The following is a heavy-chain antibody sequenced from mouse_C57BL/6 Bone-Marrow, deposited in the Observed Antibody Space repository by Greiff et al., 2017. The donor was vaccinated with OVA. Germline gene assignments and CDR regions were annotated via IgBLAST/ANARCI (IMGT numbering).Heavy chain of an antibody. D-gene: IGHD1-1*01. CDR3: ARRGDYGSSYFDV. Sequence: QVQLQQPGAELVKPGASVKLSCKASGYTFTSYWMHWVKQRPGQGLEWIGMIHPNSGSTNYNEKFKSKATLTVDKSSSTAYMQLSSLTSEDSAVYYGARRGDYGSSYFDVWGTGTTVTVSS. CDR2: IHPNSGST. J-gene: IGHJ1*03. CDR1: GYTFTSYW. V-gene: IGHV1-64*01.